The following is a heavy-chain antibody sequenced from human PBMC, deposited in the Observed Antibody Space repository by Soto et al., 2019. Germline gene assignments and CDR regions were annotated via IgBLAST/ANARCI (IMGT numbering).Heavy chain of an antibody. CDR3: AKPKSSSPHTHYYYYGMDV. CDR2: ISGSGGST. Sequence: LRLSCAASGFTFSSYAMSWVRQAPGKGLEWVSAISGSGGSTYYADSVKGRFTISRDNSKNTLYLQMNSLRAEDTAVYYCAKPKSSSPHTHYYYYGMDVWGQGTTVTVSS. V-gene: IGHV3-23*01. D-gene: IGHD6-6*01. J-gene: IGHJ6*02. CDR1: GFTFSSYA.